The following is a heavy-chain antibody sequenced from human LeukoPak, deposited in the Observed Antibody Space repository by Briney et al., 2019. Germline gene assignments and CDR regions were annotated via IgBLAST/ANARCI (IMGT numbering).Heavy chain of an antibody. CDR1: GFTFSSYA. J-gene: IGHJ3*02. Sequence: GGSLRLSCGASGFTFSSYAMHWVRQAPGKGLEWVAVISYDGSNKYYADSVKGRFTISRDNSKNTLYLQMNSLRAEDTAVYYCARGLLWFGESPWGYAFDIWGQGTMVTVSS. CDR2: ISYDGSNK. V-gene: IGHV3-30*14. D-gene: IGHD3-10*01. CDR3: ARGLLWFGESPWGYAFDI.